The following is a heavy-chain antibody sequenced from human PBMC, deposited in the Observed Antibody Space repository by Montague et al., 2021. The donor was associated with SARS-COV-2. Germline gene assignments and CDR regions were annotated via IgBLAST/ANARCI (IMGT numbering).Heavy chain of an antibody. Sequence: SETLSLTCTVSGGSIRSSSYYWGWIRPPPGKGLVCIGCIYYSGSTYYTPSLKSPVTISVDTYKNHFSLKLGSVTAADTAVYYCARTTWLRGYFDLWGRGTLVTVSS. J-gene: IGHJ2*01. D-gene: IGHD5-12*01. V-gene: IGHV4-39*07. CDR1: GGSIRSSSYY. CDR2: IYYSGST. CDR3: ARTTWLRGYFDL.